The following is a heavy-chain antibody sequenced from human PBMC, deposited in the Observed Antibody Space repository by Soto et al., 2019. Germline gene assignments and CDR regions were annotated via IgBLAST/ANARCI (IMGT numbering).Heavy chain of an antibody. CDR3: ARHGDYVDYADYYYYDGMDV. CDR2: IYYSGST. Sequence: SETLSLTCTVSGGSISSYYWSWIRQPPGKGLEWIGYIYYSGSTNYNPSLKSRVTISVDTSKNQFSLKLSSVTAADTAVYYCARHGDYVDYADYYYYDGMDVWGQGTTVTVSS. D-gene: IGHD4-17*01. V-gene: IGHV4-59*01. CDR1: GGSISSYY. J-gene: IGHJ6*02.